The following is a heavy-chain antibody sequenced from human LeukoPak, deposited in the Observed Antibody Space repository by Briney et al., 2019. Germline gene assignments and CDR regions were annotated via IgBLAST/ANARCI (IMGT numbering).Heavy chain of an antibody. CDR2: INQDGSDK. CDR3: ASGRGSYYRYDY. Sequence: GGSLRLSCVASGFTFSSYWMSWVRQAPGKGLEWVAHINQDGSDKSYVDAVRGRFTIFRDNVKNSLYLQMNSLRAEDTALYYCASGRGSYYRYDYWGQGTLVTVSS. V-gene: IGHV3-7*03. D-gene: IGHD1-26*01. CDR1: GFTFSSYW. J-gene: IGHJ4*02.